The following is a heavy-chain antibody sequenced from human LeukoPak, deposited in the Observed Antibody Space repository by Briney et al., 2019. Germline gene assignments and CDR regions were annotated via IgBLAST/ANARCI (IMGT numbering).Heavy chain of an antibody. J-gene: IGHJ6*03. D-gene: IGHD1-26*01. CDR1: GFTFSTYA. Sequence: AGGSLRLSCAASGFTFSTYAMNWVRQAPGKGLEYVSAISSNGGSTYYTNSVKGRSTISRDNSKNTLYLQMGSLRAEDMAVYYCARGGYGASTPYYMDVWGKGTTVTVSS. CDR2: ISSNGGST. V-gene: IGHV3-64*01. CDR3: ARGGYGASTPYYMDV.